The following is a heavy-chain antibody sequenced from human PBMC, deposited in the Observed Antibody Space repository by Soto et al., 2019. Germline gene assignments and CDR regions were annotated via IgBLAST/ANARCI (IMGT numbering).Heavy chain of an antibody. CDR3: ARTRSFTLGFYYDGMDV. V-gene: IGHV5-51*01. D-gene: IGHD6-6*01. CDR2: IYPGDSDT. CDR1: GYSFAIYW. J-gene: IGHJ6*02. Sequence: GESLKIPCQGFGYSFAIYWIGWVRQVPGEDLEWMGIIYPGDSDTRYSPSFQGQVIISADKSLRTAYPQWTSLKASDTALYYCARTRSFTLGFYYDGMDVWGQGTTVTVSS.